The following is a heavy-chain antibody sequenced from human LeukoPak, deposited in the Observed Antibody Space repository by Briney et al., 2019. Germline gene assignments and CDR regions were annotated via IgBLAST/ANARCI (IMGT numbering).Heavy chain of an antibody. CDR1: GYSFTSYY. J-gene: IGHJ3*02. CDR2: INPSGGST. D-gene: IGHD4/OR15-4a*01. V-gene: IGHV1-46*01. Sequence: GASVTVSCKPSGYSFTSYYMHWVRQAPGQGLEWMGIINPSGGSTTYGQNFQGRLTMTSDTTTSTVYMELSSLRSHDTAVYYCAKRSADYNEADIWGQGTMVTVSS. CDR3: AKRSADYNEADI.